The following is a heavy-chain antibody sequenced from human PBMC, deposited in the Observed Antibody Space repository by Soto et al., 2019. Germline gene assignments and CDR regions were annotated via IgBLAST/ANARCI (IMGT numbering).Heavy chain of an antibody. D-gene: IGHD2-21*01. Sequence: QVQLVQSGAEVKKPGASVKVSCKPSGYPFSTYLVYWMRQAPGERLEWMGWICAGNGHTIYAQNVQGRLTITRDKSASTAYMELSSLTSEDTAVYYCASGHCDNICYYDYWGQGTLVTVSS. CDR2: ICAGNGHT. V-gene: IGHV1-3*01. J-gene: IGHJ4*02. CDR3: ASGHCDNICYYDY. CDR1: GYPFSTYL.